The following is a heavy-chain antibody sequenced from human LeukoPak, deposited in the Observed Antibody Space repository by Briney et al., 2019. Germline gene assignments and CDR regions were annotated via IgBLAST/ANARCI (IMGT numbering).Heavy chain of an antibody. CDR2: ISSSSSYI. J-gene: IGHJ4*02. Sequence: GGSLRLSCAASGFSFNSYSMNWVRQAPGKGLEWVSSISSSSSYIYYADAVKGRFTISRDNAKNSLYLQMNSLRDEDTAVYYCARVLGMINQGQLGSWGQGTLVTVSS. D-gene: IGHD1-14*01. V-gene: IGHV3-21*01. CDR1: GFSFNSYS. CDR3: ARVLGMINQGQLGS.